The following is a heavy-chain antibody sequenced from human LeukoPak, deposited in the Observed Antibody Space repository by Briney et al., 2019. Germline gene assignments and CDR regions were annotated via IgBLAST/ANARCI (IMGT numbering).Heavy chain of an antibody. CDR1: GFTFSGHW. CDR3: TRSGYYNGYDY. Sequence: GGSLRLSCVASGFTFSGHWMHWFRQVPGKELVAVARSPPDGRATPYADSVKGRVTISRDNAKNPLYLEMNSLTAEDTALYYCTRSGYYNGYDYWGQGTLVTVSS. D-gene: IGHD3-10*01. J-gene: IGHJ4*02. V-gene: IGHV3-74*03. CDR2: SPPDGRAT.